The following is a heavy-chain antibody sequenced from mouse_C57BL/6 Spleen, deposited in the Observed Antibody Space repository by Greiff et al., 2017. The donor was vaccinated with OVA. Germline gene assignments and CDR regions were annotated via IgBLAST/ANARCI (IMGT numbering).Heavy chain of an antibody. V-gene: IGHV1-55*01. CDR1: GYTFTSYW. Sequence: VQLQQPGAELVKPGASVKMSCKASGYTFTSYWITWVKQRPGQGLEWIGDIYPGSGSTNYNEKFKSKATLTVYTSSSTAYMQLSSLTSEDSAVYYCARREIGYYGNYVGYWGQGTTLTVSS. D-gene: IGHD2-1*01. CDR3: ARREIGYYGNYVGY. CDR2: IYPGSGST. J-gene: IGHJ2*01.